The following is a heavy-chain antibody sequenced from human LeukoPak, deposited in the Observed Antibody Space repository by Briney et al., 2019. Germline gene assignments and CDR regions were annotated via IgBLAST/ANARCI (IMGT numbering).Heavy chain of an antibody. Sequence: SVKVSCKASGGTFISYAISWVRQAPGQGLEWMGRIIPIFGIANYAQKFQGRVTITADKSTSTAYMELSSLRSEDTAVYYCARGGSRDGYNYDYWGQGTLVTVSS. V-gene: IGHV1-69*04. J-gene: IGHJ4*02. CDR2: IIPIFGIA. CDR1: GGTFISYA. CDR3: ARGGSRDGYNYDY. D-gene: IGHD5-24*01.